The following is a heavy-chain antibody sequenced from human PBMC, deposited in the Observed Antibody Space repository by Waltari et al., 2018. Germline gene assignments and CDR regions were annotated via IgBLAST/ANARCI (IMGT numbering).Heavy chain of an antibody. V-gene: IGHV3-7*01. J-gene: IGHJ3*02. CDR1: GLPLSNQW. CDR2: IMTDGREE. CDR3: VRDQWFAFDI. Sequence: EVQLVESGGGLVQPGGSLRLSCAAPGLPLSNQWMSWVRQAPGKGLEWVANIMTDGREEYYVDSVRGRFTISRDNAKNSLYLQMNSLRPEDTAVYYCVRDQWFAFDIWGQGTMVTVSS. D-gene: IGHD3-22*01.